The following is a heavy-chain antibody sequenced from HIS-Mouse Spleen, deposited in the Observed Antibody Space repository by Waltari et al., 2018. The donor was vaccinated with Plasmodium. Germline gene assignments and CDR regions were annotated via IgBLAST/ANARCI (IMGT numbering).Heavy chain of an antibody. V-gene: IGHV4-34*01. J-gene: IGHJ4*02. Sequence: QVQLQQWGAGLLKPSETLSLTCAVYGGSFSGYYWRWIRQPPGKGLEWIGEIKQSGSTNYTPSLTSRVTISVDTSKNQFSLKLSSVTAADTAVYYCARLVVVASKDSYWGQGTLVTVSS. D-gene: IGHD2-15*01. CDR3: ARLVVVASKDSY. CDR2: IKQSGST. CDR1: GGSFSGYY.